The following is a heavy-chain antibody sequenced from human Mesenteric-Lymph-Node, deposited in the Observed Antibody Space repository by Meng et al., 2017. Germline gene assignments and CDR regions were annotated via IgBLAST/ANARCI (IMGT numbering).Heavy chain of an antibody. V-gene: IGHV1-69*13. CDR3: AVVGRSRSLGYFQH. J-gene: IGHJ1*01. CDR2: IIPIFGTA. CDR1: GGTFSSYA. Sequence: SVKVSCKASGGTFSSYAISWVRQAPGQGLEWMGGIIPIFGTANYAQKFQGRVTITADESTSTAYMELSSLRSEDTAVYYCAVVGRSRSLGYFQHWGQGTLVTVSS. D-gene: IGHD2-21*01.